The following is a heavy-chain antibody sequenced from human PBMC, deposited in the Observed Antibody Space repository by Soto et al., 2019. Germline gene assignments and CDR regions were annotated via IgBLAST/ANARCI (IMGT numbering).Heavy chain of an antibody. CDR2: ISGSGGST. V-gene: IGHV3-23*01. CDR3: AKDPMVVVVITGTFDY. CDR1: GFTFSSYA. D-gene: IGHD3-22*01. J-gene: IGHJ4*02. Sequence: GGSLRLSCAASGFTFSSYAMSWVRQAPGKGLEWVSAISGSGGSTYYADSVKGRFTISRDNSKNTLYLQMNSLRAEDTAVYYCAKDPMVVVVITGTFDYWGQGTLVTVSS.